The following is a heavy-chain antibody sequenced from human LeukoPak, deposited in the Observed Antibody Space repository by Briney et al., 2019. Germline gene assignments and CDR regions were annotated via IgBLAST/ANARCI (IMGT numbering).Heavy chain of an antibody. CDR2: IYSGGNS. J-gene: IGHJ4*02. V-gene: IGHV4-4*07. Sequence: PSETLSLTCTVSGDSITNYYWAWIRQPAGKGLEWIGRIYSGGNSDYNPSLRSGVTISLDTSKTQFSLKLSSVTAADTALYCCAREHRDHVGSGYYYGFWGQGKLVTVSS. CDR3: AREHRDHVGSGYYYGF. D-gene: IGHD3-22*01. CDR1: GDSITNYY.